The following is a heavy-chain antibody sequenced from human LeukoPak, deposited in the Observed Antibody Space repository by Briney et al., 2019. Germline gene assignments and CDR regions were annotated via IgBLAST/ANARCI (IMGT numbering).Heavy chain of an antibody. J-gene: IGHJ4*02. D-gene: IGHD2-8*01. Sequence: GGALRLSCAASGFSFSSYGMHWVRQALGKGLEWVAFIRYDGSIKYYADSANGRFTISRDNSKNTLYLQINSLRAEDTAVYYCAKDGIGYCTNGVCYYSDYWGQGTLVTVSS. CDR3: AKDGIGYCTNGVCYYSDY. V-gene: IGHV3-30*02. CDR2: IRYDGSIK. CDR1: GFSFSSYG.